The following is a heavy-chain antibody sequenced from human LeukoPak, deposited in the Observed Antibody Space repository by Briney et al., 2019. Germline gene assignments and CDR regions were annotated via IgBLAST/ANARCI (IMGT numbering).Heavy chain of an antibody. Sequence: ASVKVSCKASGYTFTSNYIHWVRQAPGQGLEWMGMIYPRDGSTSYTQKFQGRVTVTMDTSTSTVHMELSGLRSEDTAVYYCARDQEGFDLWGQGTLVTVSS. J-gene: IGHJ4*02. V-gene: IGHV1-46*01. CDR3: ARDQEGFDL. CDR1: GYTFTSNY. CDR2: IYPRDGST.